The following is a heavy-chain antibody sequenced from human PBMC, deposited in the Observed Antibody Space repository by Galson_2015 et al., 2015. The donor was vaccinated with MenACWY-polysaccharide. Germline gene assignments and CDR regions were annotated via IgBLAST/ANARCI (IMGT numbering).Heavy chain of an antibody. CDR3: ARDRDWALDH. CDR2: ISSKSGKT. CDR1: GYTFTDNG. J-gene: IGHJ4*02. Sequence: SCKGSGYTFTDNGISWVRQAPGQGLEWVGWISSKSGKTKYGWKFQGRVAMTRDTSTTTAYMELRRLKSDDTAFYYCARDRDWALDHWGQGTLVTVSS. D-gene: IGHD2-21*02. V-gene: IGHV1-18*01.